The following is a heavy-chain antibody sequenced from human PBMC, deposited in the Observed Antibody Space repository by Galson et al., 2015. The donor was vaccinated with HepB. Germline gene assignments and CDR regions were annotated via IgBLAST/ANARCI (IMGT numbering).Heavy chain of an antibody. CDR2: ISHSGRT. V-gene: IGHV4-34*01. D-gene: IGHD6-13*01. Sequence: ETLSLTCAVYGGSFNSYYWSWIRQPPGKGLEWIGEISHSGRTNYDPSLKSRVTISLDTSNNQFSLRLGSVTAADTALYYCARASRGRQQLTSRGDYYYAMDVWGQGTTVTVSS. CDR3: ARASRGRQQLTSRGDYYYAMDV. J-gene: IGHJ6*02. CDR1: GGSFNSYY.